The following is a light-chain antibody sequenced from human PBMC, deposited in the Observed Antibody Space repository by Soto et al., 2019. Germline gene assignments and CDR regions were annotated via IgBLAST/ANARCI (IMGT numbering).Light chain of an antibody. CDR3: SSYTTSSTEV. CDR2: DVT. Sequence: QSALTQPASVSGSPGQSITISCTGTSSDIGGYNYVSWYQQHPGKAPKLMIYDVTDRPSGVSNRFSGSKSGNTASLTISGLQPEDEADYYCSSYTTSSTEVFGGGTKVTVL. V-gene: IGLV2-14*01. CDR1: SSDIGGYNY. J-gene: IGLJ2*01.